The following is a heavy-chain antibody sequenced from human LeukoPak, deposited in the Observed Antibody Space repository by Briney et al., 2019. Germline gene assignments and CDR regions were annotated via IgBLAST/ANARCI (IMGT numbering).Heavy chain of an antibody. D-gene: IGHD1-14*01. V-gene: IGHV3-33*01. CDR3: TRYNNDHFDY. CDR1: GFTLGGYG. J-gene: IGHJ4*02. Sequence: GGSLRLSCAGSGFTLGGYGMHWFRQTPGKGLEWVAVIAYDGSRAFYADSVKGRFTISRDSSKNTMSVQMDDLRAEDTAVYYCTRYNNDHFDYWGQGTLVTVSS. CDR2: IAYDGSRA.